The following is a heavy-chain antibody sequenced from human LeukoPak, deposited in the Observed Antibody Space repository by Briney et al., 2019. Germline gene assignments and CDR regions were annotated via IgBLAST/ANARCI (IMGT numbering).Heavy chain of an antibody. J-gene: IGHJ4*02. CDR2: ISAYNGNT. CDR3: ARRPRLHDYEYTNDY. Sequence: ASVKVSCKASGYTFTSYGISWVRQAPGQGLEWMGWISAYNGNTNYAQKLQGRVTMTTDTSTSTAYMELRSLRSDDTAVYYCARRPRLHDYEYTNDYWGQGTLVTVSS. V-gene: IGHV1-18*01. D-gene: IGHD4-17*01. CDR1: GYTFTSYG.